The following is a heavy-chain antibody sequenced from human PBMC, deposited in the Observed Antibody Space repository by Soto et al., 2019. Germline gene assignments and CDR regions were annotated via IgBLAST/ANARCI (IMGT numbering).Heavy chain of an antibody. Sequence: PVGSLRLSCASSVFTFSSYAMSCVRHSPGKWLEWVSAISGSGGSTYYRDSVKGRFAISRDNSKNTLFLQMNSLRVEDTAVYYCAKSSRQLTHEAPYYYYCALDVWGQGITVTVSS. V-gene: IGHV3-23*01. CDR2: ISGSGGST. J-gene: IGHJ6*01. D-gene: IGHD3-9*01. CDR1: VFTFSSYA. CDR3: AKSSRQLTHEAPYYYYCALDV.